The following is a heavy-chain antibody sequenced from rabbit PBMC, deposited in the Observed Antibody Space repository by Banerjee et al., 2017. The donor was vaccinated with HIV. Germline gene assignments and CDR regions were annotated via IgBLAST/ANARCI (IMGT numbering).Heavy chain of an antibody. D-gene: IGHD4-1*01. CDR1: GFSFSNGYV. CDR3: ARDLAGVIGWNFNL. J-gene: IGHJ4*01. V-gene: IGHV1S47*01. Sequence: QEQLVESGGGLVQPEGSLTLSCTASGFSFSNGYVMCWVRQAPGKGLEWIACISTGDGITYYASWVNGRFTISSDNAQNTVDLQMNSLTAADTATYFCARDLAGVIGWNFNLWGPGTLVTVS. CDR2: ISTGDGIT.